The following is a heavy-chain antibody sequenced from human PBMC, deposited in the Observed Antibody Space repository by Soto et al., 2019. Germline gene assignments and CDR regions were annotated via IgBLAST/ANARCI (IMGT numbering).Heavy chain of an antibody. CDR2: ISYDGNNK. D-gene: IGHD2-8*01. CDR1: GFTFSNYG. CDR3: AKDPGYCTKGVCLSNWFDS. V-gene: IGHV3-30*18. Sequence: QVQLVESGGGVVQPGRSLRLSCAASGFTFSNYGIHWVRQAPGKGLEWVAVISYDGNNKYYADSVEGRFTISRDNSKNTVYLQMNSLRDEDTAMYYCAKDPGYCTKGVCLSNWFDSWGQGTLVTVSS. J-gene: IGHJ5*01.